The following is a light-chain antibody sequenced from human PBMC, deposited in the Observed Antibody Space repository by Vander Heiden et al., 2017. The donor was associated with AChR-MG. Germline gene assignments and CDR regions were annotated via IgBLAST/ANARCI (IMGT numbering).Light chain of an antibody. Sequence: HPVLTQPPSSSASPAASASLTCTSTIDINVGSYSKYCYQRKPGSPPSYLLYYYTDSDKGQGSGVPSRFSGSKDASANTGILLISGVQAEDEGDYYCMIWPSNAWVFGGGTKLTVL. CDR3: MIWPSNAWV. V-gene: IGLV5-37*01. CDR2: YYTDSDK. CDR1: IDINVGSYS. J-gene: IGLJ3*02.